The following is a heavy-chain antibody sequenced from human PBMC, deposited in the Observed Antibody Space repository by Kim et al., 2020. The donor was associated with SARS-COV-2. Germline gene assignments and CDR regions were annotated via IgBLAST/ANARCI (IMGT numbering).Heavy chain of an antibody. V-gene: IGHV3-21*01. D-gene: IGHD6-13*01. Sequence: GGSLRLSCAASGFTFSSYSMNWVRQAPGKGLEWVSSISSSSSYIYYADSVKGRFTISRDNAKNSLYLQMNSLRAEDTAVYYCASPQAAGTDNWFDPWGQGTLVTVSS. CDR2: ISSSSSYI. CDR3: ASPQAAGTDNWFDP. CDR1: GFTFSSYS. J-gene: IGHJ5*02.